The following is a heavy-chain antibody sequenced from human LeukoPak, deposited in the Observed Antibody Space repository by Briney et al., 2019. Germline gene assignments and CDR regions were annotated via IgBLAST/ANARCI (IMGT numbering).Heavy chain of an antibody. J-gene: IGHJ3*02. CDR2: IWYDGSIK. CDR1: GFTFSSYW. V-gene: IGHV3-33*08. Sequence: GGSLRLSCVASGFTFSSYWMSWVRQAPGKGLEWVAVIWYDGSIKYYADSVKGRFTISRDNPKNTLYLQMNSLRAEDTAVYYCARVGSGSYFLDGFDIWGQGTMVTVSS. D-gene: IGHD1-26*01. CDR3: ARVGSGSYFLDGFDI.